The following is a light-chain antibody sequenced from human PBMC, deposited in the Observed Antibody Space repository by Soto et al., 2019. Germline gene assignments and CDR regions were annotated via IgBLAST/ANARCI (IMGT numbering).Light chain of an antibody. CDR2: EVT. CDR3: GSYTGSTTYV. J-gene: IGLJ1*01. V-gene: IGLV2-14*01. CDR1: TSDVGGYNY. Sequence: QSVLAQPASVSGSLGQSITMSGSGTTSDVGGYNYVSWYQQHPGKAPILMIYEVTNRPSGVSNRFSGSKSGNTASLTISGLQVEDEAEYYCGSYTGSTTYVFGTGTKVTVL.